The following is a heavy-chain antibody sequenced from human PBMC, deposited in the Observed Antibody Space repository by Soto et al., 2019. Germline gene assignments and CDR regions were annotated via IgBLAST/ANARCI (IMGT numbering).Heavy chain of an antibody. CDR3: ARVGCSSTSCYINYYYGMDV. D-gene: IGHD2-2*02. Sequence: VGSLRLSCAASGLTFSSYWMSWVRQAPGKGLEWVANIKQDGSEKYYVDSVKGRLTISRDNAKNSLYLQMNSLRAEDTAVYYCARVGCSSTSCYINYYYGMDVWSQGTTVTVSS. CDR1: GLTFSSYW. J-gene: IGHJ6*02. V-gene: IGHV3-7*01. CDR2: IKQDGSEK.